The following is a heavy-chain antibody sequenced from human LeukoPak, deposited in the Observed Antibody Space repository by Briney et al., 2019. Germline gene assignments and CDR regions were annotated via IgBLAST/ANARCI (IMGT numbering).Heavy chain of an antibody. D-gene: IGHD3-3*01. CDR3: AKDPGTQNYDFWSGSMDRAFP. CDR1: GLSFSDYS. J-gene: IGHJ5*02. CDR2: LSGSATGGVT. Sequence: QSGGSLRLSCAASGLSFSDYSMSWVRQAPGKGLEWVSVLSGSATGGVTYYADSVKGRFTMSRDNSKNTLYLQMNSLRAEDTAVYYCAKDPGTQNYDFWSGSMDRAFPWGQGTLVTVSS. V-gene: IGHV3-23*01.